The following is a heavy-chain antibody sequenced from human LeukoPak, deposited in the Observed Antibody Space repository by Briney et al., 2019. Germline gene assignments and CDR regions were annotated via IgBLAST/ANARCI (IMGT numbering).Heavy chain of an antibody. V-gene: IGHV1-2*02. CDR2: INPNSGGT. J-gene: IGHJ6*03. Sequence: ASVKVSCKASGYTFTGYYMHWVRQAPGQGLEWMGWINPNSGGTNYAQKFQGRVTMTRDTSISTAYMELSRLRSDDTAVYYCASTVAGSGGTYYYYYMDVWGKGTTVTVSS. CDR1: GYTFTGYY. CDR3: ASTVAGSGGTYYYYYMDV. D-gene: IGHD6-19*01.